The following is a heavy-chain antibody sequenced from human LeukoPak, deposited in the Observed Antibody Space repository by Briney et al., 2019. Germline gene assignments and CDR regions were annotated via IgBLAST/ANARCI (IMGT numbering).Heavy chain of an antibody. CDR2: IGAYNGNT. V-gene: IGHV1-18*04. Sequence: ASVKVSCKASGYTFTGYYMHWVRQAPGQGLEWMGWIGAYNGNTNYAQKLQGRVTMTTDTSTSAAYMELRSLGSDDTAVYYCARVHSGRPLGFAAFDIWGQGTMVTVSS. D-gene: IGHD1-26*01. CDR3: ARVHSGRPLGFAAFDI. J-gene: IGHJ3*02. CDR1: GYTFTGYY.